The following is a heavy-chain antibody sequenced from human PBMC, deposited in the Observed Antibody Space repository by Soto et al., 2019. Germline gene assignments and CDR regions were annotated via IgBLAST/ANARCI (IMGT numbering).Heavy chain of an antibody. CDR2: IIPIFGSP. CDR1: GGTLRSHA. CDR3: AGTVEIPYYHGMAV. D-gene: IGHD4-4*01. Sequence: QVQLVQSGAELTKPGSSVRVSCKAAGGTLRSHAINWVRQAPGQGLEWMGGIIPIFGSPYYAQKFQGRVTITADESSITASMELSSLRSEDTAVYYCAGTVEIPYYHGMAVWRQGTTVTVSS. J-gene: IGHJ6*02. V-gene: IGHV1-69*01.